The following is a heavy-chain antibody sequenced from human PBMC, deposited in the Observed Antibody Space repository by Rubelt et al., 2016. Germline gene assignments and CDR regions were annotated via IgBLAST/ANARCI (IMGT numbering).Heavy chain of an antibody. CDR2: IYHSGSP. CDR1: GYSISSGYY. D-gene: IGHD6-13*01. CDR3: ARYLRTPQQLVPIPT. Sequence: QVQLQESGPGLVKPSETLSLTCTVSGYSISSGYYWGWIRQPPGKGLEWIGSIYHSGSPYYNPPLKSRVTISVDTSKRQSSLKLSSVTAADTAVHYCARYLRTPQQLVPIPTWGQGTLVTVSS. J-gene: IGHJ5*02. V-gene: IGHV4-38-2*02.